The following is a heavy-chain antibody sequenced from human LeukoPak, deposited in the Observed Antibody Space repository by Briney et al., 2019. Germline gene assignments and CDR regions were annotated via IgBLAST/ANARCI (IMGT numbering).Heavy chain of an antibody. Sequence: GGSLRLSCAPSGFTFCRYRMNCVPEAPGKGVEWLSSISSCSSYIYYAASVKGRFTISKDNAKNSLYLQMNSLRAEDTAVYYCARDAGYYDSSGYYTSLDYWGQGTLVTVSS. CDR3: ARDAGYYDSSGYYTSLDY. CDR1: GFTFCRYR. J-gene: IGHJ4*02. D-gene: IGHD3-22*01. V-gene: IGHV3-21*01. CDR2: ISSCSSYI.